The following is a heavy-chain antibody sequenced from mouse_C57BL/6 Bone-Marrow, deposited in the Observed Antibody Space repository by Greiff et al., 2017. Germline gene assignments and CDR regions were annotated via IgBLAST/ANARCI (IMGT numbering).Heavy chain of an antibody. Sequence: VQLQQSGPGLVKPSQSLSLTCSVTGYSITSGYYWNWIRQFPGNKLEWMGYISYDGSNNYNPSLKNRISITRDTSKNQCFLKLNSVTTEDTATYYCARGPLYAWFAYWGQGTLVTVSA. V-gene: IGHV3-6*01. J-gene: IGHJ3*01. CDR2: ISYDGSN. CDR1: GYSITSGYY. CDR3: ARGPLYAWFAY. D-gene: IGHD1-1*01.